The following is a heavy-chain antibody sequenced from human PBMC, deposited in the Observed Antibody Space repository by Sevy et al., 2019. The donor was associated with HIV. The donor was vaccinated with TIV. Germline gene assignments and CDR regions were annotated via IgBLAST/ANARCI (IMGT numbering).Heavy chain of an antibody. CDR3: ARVILWFGELSSGGMDV. CDR1: GYTFTGYY. J-gene: IGHJ6*02. V-gene: IGHV1-2*02. CDR2: INPNSGGT. D-gene: IGHD3-10*01. Sequence: ASVKVSCKASGYTFTGYYMHWVRQAPGQGLEWMGWINPNSGGTNYAQKFQGRVTMTRDMSISTAYMELSRLRSDDTAVYYCARVILWFGELSSGGMDVWGQGTTVTVSS.